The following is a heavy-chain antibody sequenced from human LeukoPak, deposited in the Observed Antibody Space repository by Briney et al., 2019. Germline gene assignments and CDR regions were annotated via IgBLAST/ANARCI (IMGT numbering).Heavy chain of an antibody. CDR1: GFTFSSYA. J-gene: IGHJ4*02. Sequence: GGSLRLSCAASGFTFSSYAMSWVRQAQGKGLEWVSSVSGSGSHTYYADSVKGRFTISRDNSKNTLYLQMDSLRAEDAAVYYCAKDERGYDCYFDYWGQGALVTVSS. V-gene: IGHV3-23*01. CDR3: AKDERGYDCYFDY. D-gene: IGHD5-12*01. CDR2: VSGSGSHT.